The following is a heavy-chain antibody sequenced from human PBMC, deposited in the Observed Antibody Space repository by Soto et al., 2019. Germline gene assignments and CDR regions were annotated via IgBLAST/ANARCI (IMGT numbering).Heavy chain of an antibody. D-gene: IGHD1-1*01. CDR1: GYTFTSYD. CDR3: ARGKGTLRRYYSGMDV. CDR2: MNPNSGNT. J-gene: IGHJ6*02. V-gene: IGHV1-8*01. Sequence: QVQLVQSGAEVKKPGASVKVSCKASGYTFTSYDINWVRQATGQGLEWMGWMNPNSGNTGYAQKFQGRVTMTRTPSISTAYMKRSSLRSEDRAVYYWARGKGTLRRYYSGMDVWGQGPTVTVSS.